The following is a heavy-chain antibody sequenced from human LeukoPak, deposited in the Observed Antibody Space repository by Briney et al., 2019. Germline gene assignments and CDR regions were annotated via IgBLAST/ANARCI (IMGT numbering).Heavy chain of an antibody. CDR1: GGSISSYY. J-gene: IGHJ4*02. CDR2: IYYSGST. Sequence: SETLSLTCTVSGGSISSYYWSWIRQPPGKGLEWMGYIYYSGSTNYNPSLKSRVTISEDTSKNQFYMKLSSVTAADTAIYYCARHYYDSSGYIRAFDYWGQGTLVTVSS. CDR3: ARHYYDSSGYIRAFDY. D-gene: IGHD3-22*01. V-gene: IGHV4-59*01.